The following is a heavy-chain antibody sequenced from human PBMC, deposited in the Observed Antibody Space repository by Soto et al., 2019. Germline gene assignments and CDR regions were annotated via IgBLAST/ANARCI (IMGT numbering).Heavy chain of an antibody. V-gene: IGHV1-2*02. D-gene: IGHD3-22*01. CDR3: ARTLSTYYYDSSGYYSGPYYYYGMDV. CDR1: GYTFTGHY. Sequence: ASVKVSCKASGYTFTGHYMHWVRQAPGQGLEWMGWINPNSGGTNYAQKFQGRVTMTRDTSISTAYMELSRLRSDDTAVYYCARTLSTYYYDSSGYYSGPYYYYGMDVWGQGTTVTVSS. J-gene: IGHJ6*02. CDR2: INPNSGGT.